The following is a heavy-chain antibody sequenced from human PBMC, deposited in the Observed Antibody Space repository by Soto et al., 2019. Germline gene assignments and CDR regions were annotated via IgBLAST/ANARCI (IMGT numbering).Heavy chain of an antibody. CDR1: GFVSNDYD. D-gene: IGHD2-21*01. CDR2: ISYDGRNK. Sequence: QVQLAESGGGLVQPGRSLRLSCATSGFVSNDYDIHWVLQAPGKGLAWLASISYDGRNKYYADSVKGRFTISRDNSKNTLSLQINSLGAEDTAVYYCSRGIKGGLDAWGPGTLVTVSS. CDR3: SRGIKGGLDA. V-gene: IGHV3-30*03. J-gene: IGHJ5*02.